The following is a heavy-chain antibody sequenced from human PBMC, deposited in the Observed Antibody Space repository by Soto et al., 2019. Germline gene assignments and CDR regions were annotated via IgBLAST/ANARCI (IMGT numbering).Heavy chain of an antibody. D-gene: IGHD1-26*01. CDR3: ARASLVGATVDAFDI. V-gene: IGHV1-69*01. Sequence: SVKGSCKASGGTFSSYAISWVRQAPGQGLEWMGGIIPIFGTANYAQKFQGRVTITADESTSTAYMELSSLRSEDTAVYYCARASLVGATVDAFDIWGQGTMVTVSS. CDR1: GGTFSSYA. J-gene: IGHJ3*02. CDR2: IIPIFGTA.